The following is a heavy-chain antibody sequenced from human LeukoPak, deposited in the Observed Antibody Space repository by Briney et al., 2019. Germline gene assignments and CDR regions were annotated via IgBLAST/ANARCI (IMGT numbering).Heavy chain of an antibody. V-gene: IGHV4-61*08. D-gene: IGHD6-13*01. CDR3: AGAKGSRWPPNFDY. Sequence: SETLSLTCAVSGGSISSGGYSWSWIRQPPGKGLEWIGYIYYSGGSNYSPSLKSRVTISLDTSKNQFSLKVSSVTAADTAVYYCAGAKGSRWPPNFDYWGQGTLVTVSS. CDR1: GGSISSGGYS. CDR2: IYYSGGS. J-gene: IGHJ4*02.